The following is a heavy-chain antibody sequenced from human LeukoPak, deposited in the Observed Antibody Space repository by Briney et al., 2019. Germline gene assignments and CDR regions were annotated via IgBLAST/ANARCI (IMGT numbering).Heavy chain of an antibody. Sequence: SDTLSLTCTVSGGSSSDTTYYWAWIRQPPGKGLEWIGSIYFSETKYNPSLKTRIIISGDTSRNQFSLKLSSVTAADTAVYYCASPSKMVISRGGFDIWGQGTMVTVSA. CDR1: GGSSSDTTYY. D-gene: IGHD3-22*01. V-gene: IGHV4-39*01. J-gene: IGHJ3*02. CDR3: ASPSKMVISRGGFDI. CDR2: IYFSET.